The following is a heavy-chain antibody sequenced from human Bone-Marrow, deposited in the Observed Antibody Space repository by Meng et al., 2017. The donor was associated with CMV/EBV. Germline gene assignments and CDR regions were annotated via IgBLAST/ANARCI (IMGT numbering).Heavy chain of an antibody. D-gene: IGHD2-15*01. V-gene: IGHV4-31*02. CDR3: ARVIDCSGGTCYSDWFDP. J-gene: IGHJ5*02. Sequence: ITSDGYYCSWIRQHPGKGLEWIGYLYYSGTTYNNPSLKSRVAISLDTSKNQFSLNLNSVTAADTAVYYCARVIDCSGGTCYSDWFDPWGQGTLVTVSS. CDR1: ITSDGYY. CDR2: LYYSGTT.